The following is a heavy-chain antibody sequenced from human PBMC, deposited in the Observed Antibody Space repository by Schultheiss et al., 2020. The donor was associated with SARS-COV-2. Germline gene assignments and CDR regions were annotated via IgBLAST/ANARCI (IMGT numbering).Heavy chain of an antibody. CDR3: ASVVGATYGMDV. V-gene: IGHV3-21*01. J-gene: IGHJ6*02. D-gene: IGHD1-26*01. CDR1: RFTFTYYA. Sequence: GGSLRLSCAASRFTFTYYAMTWVRQAPGKGLDWVSSIIASGGSTYYADSVKGRFTISRDDAKNSLYLQMNSLRAEDTAVYYCASVVGATYGMDVWGQGTTVTVSS. CDR2: IIASGGST.